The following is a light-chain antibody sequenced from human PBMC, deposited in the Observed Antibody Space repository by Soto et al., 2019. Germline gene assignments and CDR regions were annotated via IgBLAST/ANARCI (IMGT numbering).Light chain of an antibody. Sequence: AVQMTQSPSSLSASVGDRFTITCRASQGIRNDLGWYQQKPGKAPKLLIYDASSLESGVPSRFSGIGSGTEFSLTINSLQPEDFGTYYCQQYNNYPWTFGQGTKVDIK. CDR1: QGIRND. V-gene: IGKV1D-13*01. J-gene: IGKJ1*01. CDR3: QQYNNYPWT. CDR2: DAS.